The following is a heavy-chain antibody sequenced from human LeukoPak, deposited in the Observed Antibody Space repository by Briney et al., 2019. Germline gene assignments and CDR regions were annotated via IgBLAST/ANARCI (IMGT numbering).Heavy chain of an antibody. V-gene: IGHV4-61*01. J-gene: IGHJ2*01. CDR2: IYYSGST. D-gene: IGHD3-10*01. Sequence: PSETLSLTCTVSGGSVSSGSYYWSWIRQPPGKGLEWIGYIYYSGSTNYNPSLKSRVTISVDTSKNQFSLKLSSVTAADTAVYYCARSFRRGYFDLWGRGTLVTVSS. CDR1: GGSVSSGSYY. CDR3: ARSFRRGYFDL.